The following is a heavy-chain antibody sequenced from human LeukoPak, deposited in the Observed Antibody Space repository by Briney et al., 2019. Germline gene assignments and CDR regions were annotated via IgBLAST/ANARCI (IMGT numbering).Heavy chain of an antibody. CDR2: VNPSGGST. V-gene: IGHV1-46*01. D-gene: IGHD4-23*01. J-gene: IGHJ4*02. CDR1: GYSFTNYY. Sequence: GASVKVSCKASGYSFTNYYIHWVRQAPGQGLEWMGLVNPSGGSTTYAQEFQGRVTMTRDTSTSTVYMDLSSLRSYDTAVYFCARGGRMTTVVTYYFDYWGQGTLVTVSS. CDR3: ARGGRMTTVVTYYFDY.